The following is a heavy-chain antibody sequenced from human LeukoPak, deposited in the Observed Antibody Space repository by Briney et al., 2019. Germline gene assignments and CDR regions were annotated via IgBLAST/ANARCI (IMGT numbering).Heavy chain of an antibody. CDR2: ISAYNGNT. CDR3: ARDCSGGSCYSIFRYYYYGMDV. V-gene: IGHV1-18*01. Sequence: ASVKVSCKASGGTFSSYAISWVRQAPGQGLEWMGWISAYNGNTNYAQKLQGRVTMTTDTSTSTAYMELRSLRSDDTAVYYCARDCSGGSCYSIFRYYYYGMDVWGQGTTVTVSS. J-gene: IGHJ6*02. CDR1: GGTFSSYA. D-gene: IGHD2-15*01.